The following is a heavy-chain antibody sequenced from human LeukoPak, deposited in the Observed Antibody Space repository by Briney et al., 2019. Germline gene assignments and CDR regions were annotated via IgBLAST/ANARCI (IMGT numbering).Heavy chain of an antibody. D-gene: IGHD3-10*01. J-gene: IGHJ4*02. CDR2: IYYSGST. CDR3: ARHSRGEGTPPDY. Sequence: KASETLSLTCTVSGGSISSSSYYWGWIRQPPGKGLEWIGSIYYSGSTYYNPSLKSRVTISVDTSKNQFSLKLSSVTAADTAVYYCARHSRGEGTPPDYWGQGTLVTVSS. V-gene: IGHV4-39*01. CDR1: GGSISSSSYY.